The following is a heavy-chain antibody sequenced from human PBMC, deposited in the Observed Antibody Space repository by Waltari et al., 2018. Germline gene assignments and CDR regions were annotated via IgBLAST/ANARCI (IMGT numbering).Heavy chain of an antibody. Sequence: QVQLVESGGGVVQPGGSLRLSCVASGFTFSSYGMHWVRQAPGKGLEWVAFIRYDGSNKYYADSVKGRFTISRDNSKNTLYLQMNSLRAEDTAVYYCAKDLGYWGQGTLVTVSS. J-gene: IGHJ4*02. CDR3: AKDLGY. CDR1: GFTFSSYG. V-gene: IGHV3-30*02. CDR2: IRYDGSNK.